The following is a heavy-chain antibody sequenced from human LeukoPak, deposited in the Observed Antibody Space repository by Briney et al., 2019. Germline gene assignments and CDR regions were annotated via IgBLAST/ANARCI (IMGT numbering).Heavy chain of an antibody. CDR1: GFTFSRHW. V-gene: IGHV3-74*01. CDR3: AKDELGVDY. J-gene: IGHJ4*02. Sequence: GGSLRLSCAASGFTFSRHWMHWVRQPPGEGLVWVSRITSDGSTTNYADSVKGRVTISRDNARNTLYLQMNSLRAEDTAVYYCAKDELGVDYWGQGTLVTVSS. D-gene: IGHD7-27*01. CDR2: ITSDGSTT.